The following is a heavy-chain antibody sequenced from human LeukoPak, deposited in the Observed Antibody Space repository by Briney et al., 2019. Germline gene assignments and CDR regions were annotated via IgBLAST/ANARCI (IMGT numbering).Heavy chain of an antibody. CDR2: INPNSGGT. V-gene: IGHV1-2*02. CDR1: GYTFTGYY. J-gene: IGHJ4*02. CDR3: ARDSWEGIYYFDY. D-gene: IGHD2-15*01. Sequence: ASVKVSCKASGYTFTGYYMYWVRQAPGQGLEWMGWINPNSGGTNYAQKFQGRVTMTRDTSISTAYMELSRLRSDDTAVYYCARDSWEGIYYFDYWGQGTLVTVSS.